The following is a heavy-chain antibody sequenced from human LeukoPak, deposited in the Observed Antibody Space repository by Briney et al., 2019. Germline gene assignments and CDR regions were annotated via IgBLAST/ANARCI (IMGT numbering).Heavy chain of an antibody. Sequence: GASVTVSCKASGYTSTGYYMHWVRQAPGQGLEWMGWINPNSGGTTYAQKIQGRVTMTTDTSTSTAYMELRSLRSDDTAVYYCARDVWSYDSSGYYFNWFDPWGQGTLVTVSS. D-gene: IGHD3-22*01. CDR1: GYTSTGYY. CDR3: ARDVWSYDSSGYYFNWFDP. V-gene: IGHV1-2*02. CDR2: INPNSGGT. J-gene: IGHJ5*02.